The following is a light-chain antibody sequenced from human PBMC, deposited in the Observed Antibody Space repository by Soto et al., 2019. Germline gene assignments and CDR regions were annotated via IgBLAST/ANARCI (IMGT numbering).Light chain of an antibody. J-gene: IGLJ2*01. Sequence: QSVLTQPPSVSGAPGQRVTISCTGSSSNVGAGFDVHWYQQLPGTAPKLLIYANIRRPSGVPDRFSGSKSGTSASLAITGLQAEDEAHYYCQSYDISLTGFWIFGGGTKLTVL. CDR2: ANI. V-gene: IGLV1-40*01. CDR3: QSYDISLTGFWI. CDR1: SSNVGAGFD.